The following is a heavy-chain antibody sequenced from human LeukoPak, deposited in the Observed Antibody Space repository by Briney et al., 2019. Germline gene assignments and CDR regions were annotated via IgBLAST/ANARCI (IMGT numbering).Heavy chain of an antibody. J-gene: IGHJ4*02. Sequence: RASETLSLTCTVSGFSISSGYYWGWIRQPPGEGLEWIGNIYHGGNTFYNPSLKSRVTISVDTSKNQFSLKLSSVTAADTAVYYCARSKGLNYESSGYFDYWGQGTLVTVSS. CDR3: ARSKGLNYESSGYFDY. CDR2: IYHGGNT. CDR1: GFSISSGYY. D-gene: IGHD3-22*01. V-gene: IGHV4-38-2*02.